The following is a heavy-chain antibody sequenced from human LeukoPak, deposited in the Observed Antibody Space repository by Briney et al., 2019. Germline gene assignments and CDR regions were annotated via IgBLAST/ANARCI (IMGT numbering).Heavy chain of an antibody. Sequence: SETLSLTCTVSGGSISSGDYYWSWIRQPPGKGLEWIGYIYYSGSTYYNPSLKSRVTISVDTSKNQFSPKLSSVTAADTAVYYCARTLLISVSIDYWGQGTLVTVSS. J-gene: IGHJ4*02. D-gene: IGHD3-10*02. V-gene: IGHV4-30-4*08. CDR3: ARTLLISVSIDY. CDR1: GGSISSGDYY. CDR2: IYYSGST.